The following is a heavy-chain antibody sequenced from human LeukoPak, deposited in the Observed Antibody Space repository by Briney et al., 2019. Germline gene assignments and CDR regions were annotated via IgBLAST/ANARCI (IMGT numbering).Heavy chain of an antibody. Sequence: PGGSLRLSCAASGFNFSSYEMNWVRQAPGKGLEWVSYISTSGNNIYYADSVKGRFTVSRDNAKNSLYLHMNSLRAEDSGLYFCARDLGYCSGGTCYPFPFDFWGLGTLVTVYS. CDR2: ISTSGNNI. J-gene: IGHJ4*02. D-gene: IGHD2-15*01. CDR1: GFNFSSYE. V-gene: IGHV3-48*03. CDR3: ARDLGYCSGGTCYPFPFDF.